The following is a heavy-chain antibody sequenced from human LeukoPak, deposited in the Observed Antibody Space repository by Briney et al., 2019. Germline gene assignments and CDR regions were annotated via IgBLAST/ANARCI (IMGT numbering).Heavy chain of an antibody. CDR2: ISSSSSYI. J-gene: IGHJ4*02. Sequence: GGSLRLSCAASGFTFSSYSMNWVRQAPGKGLEWVSSISSSSSYIYYADSVKGRFTISRDNAKNSLYLQMNSLRAEDTAVHYCAFLKSIAVAGTDYWGQGTLVTVSS. V-gene: IGHV3-21*01. CDR1: GFTFSSYS. D-gene: IGHD6-19*01. CDR3: AFLKSIAVAGTDY.